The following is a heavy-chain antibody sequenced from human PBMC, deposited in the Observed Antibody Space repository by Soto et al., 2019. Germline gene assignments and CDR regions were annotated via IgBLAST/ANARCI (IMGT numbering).Heavy chain of an antibody. CDR1: GGAISSGDYY. CDR3: ARNSSGWSFDS. CDR2: IYNSVST. Sequence: SETLSLTCTVSGGAISSGDYYWSWIRKPPGKGLEWIASIYNSVSTHYNPSLKSRVTISIDTSKKQFSLQLTSVTAADTAVYYCARNSSGWSFDSWGQGTRVTVSS. V-gene: IGHV4-39*07. J-gene: IGHJ4*02. D-gene: IGHD6-19*01.